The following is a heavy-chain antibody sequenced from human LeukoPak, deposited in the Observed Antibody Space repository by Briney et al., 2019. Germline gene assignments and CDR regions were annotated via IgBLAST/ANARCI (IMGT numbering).Heavy chain of an antibody. Sequence: GGSLRLSCAASGFTFSSYGMHWARQAPGKGLEWVAVISYDGSNKYYADSVKGRFTISRDNSKNTLYLQMNSLRAEDTAVYYCARDEYYYGMDVWGQGTTVTVSS. CDR1: GFTFSSYG. CDR3: ARDEYYYGMDV. CDR2: ISYDGSNK. J-gene: IGHJ6*02. V-gene: IGHV3-30*03.